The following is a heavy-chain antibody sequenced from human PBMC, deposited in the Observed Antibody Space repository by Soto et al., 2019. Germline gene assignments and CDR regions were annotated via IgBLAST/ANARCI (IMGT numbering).Heavy chain of an antibody. CDR3: ARDKGIAVAGTVPPTNGMDV. D-gene: IGHD6-19*01. Sequence: GASVKVSCKASGGTFSSYAISWVRQAPGQGLEWMGGIIPIFGTANYAQKFQGRVTITADESTSTAYMELSSLRSEDTAVYYCARDKGIAVAGTVPPTNGMDVWGQGTTVTVSS. CDR1: GGTFSSYA. V-gene: IGHV1-69*13. CDR2: IIPIFGTA. J-gene: IGHJ6*02.